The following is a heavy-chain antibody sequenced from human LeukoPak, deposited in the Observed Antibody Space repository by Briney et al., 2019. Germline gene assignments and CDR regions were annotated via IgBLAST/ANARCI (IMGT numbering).Heavy chain of an antibody. D-gene: IGHD3-10*01. V-gene: IGHV1-46*01. CDR3: ARDPNYHGSGSYYRWFDP. CDR2: INPSDGNA. Sequence: ASVKVSCKASGYTFTSYHMHWVRQAPGQGLEWMGIINPSDGNARYAQKFQGRVTMARDTSTHTVYMELSSLRSEDTAVYYCARDPNYHGSGSYYRWFDPWGQGTLVTVSS. CDR1: GYTFTSYH. J-gene: IGHJ5*02.